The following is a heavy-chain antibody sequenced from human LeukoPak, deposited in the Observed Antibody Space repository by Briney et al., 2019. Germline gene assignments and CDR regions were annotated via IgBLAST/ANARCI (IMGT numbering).Heavy chain of an antibody. V-gene: IGHV3-30*18. Sequence: GGSLRLSCAASGFTFSSYGMHWVRQAPGKGLEWVAVISYDGSNKYYADSVKGRFTISRDNSKNTLYLQMNSLRAEDTAVYYCAKDSTGTTAFDIWGQGTMVTVSS. CDR2: ISYDGSNK. CDR1: GFTFSSYG. D-gene: IGHD1-1*01. J-gene: IGHJ3*02. CDR3: AKDSTGTTAFDI.